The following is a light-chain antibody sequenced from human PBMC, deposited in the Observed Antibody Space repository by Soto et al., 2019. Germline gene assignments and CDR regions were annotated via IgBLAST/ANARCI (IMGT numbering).Light chain of an antibody. Sequence: DIVMTQTPLSSPVTLGQPASISCRSSQRLVHSDGNTYLSWLQQRPGQPPRLLIYVISNRFSGVPDRFSGSGAGTDFTLKISRVEAEDVGDYYCMQATQPYTFGQGTKLEIK. CDR1: QRLVHSDGNTY. J-gene: IGKJ2*01. V-gene: IGKV2-24*01. CDR3: MQATQPYT. CDR2: VIS.